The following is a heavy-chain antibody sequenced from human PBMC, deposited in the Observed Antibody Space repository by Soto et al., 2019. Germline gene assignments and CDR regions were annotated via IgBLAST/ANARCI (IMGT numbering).Heavy chain of an antibody. CDR3: TSQPHFYDSSGYYYIHDY. D-gene: IGHD3-22*01. J-gene: IGHJ4*02. Sequence: GGSLRLSCAASGFTFSGSAMDWVRQASGKGLEWVGRIRSKVNSYATAYAASVKGRFTISRDDSKNTAYLQMNSLTTEDTAVYYCTSQPHFYDSSGYYYIHDYWGQGTLVIVSS. CDR2: IRSKVNSYAT. CDR1: GFTFSGSA. V-gene: IGHV3-73*01.